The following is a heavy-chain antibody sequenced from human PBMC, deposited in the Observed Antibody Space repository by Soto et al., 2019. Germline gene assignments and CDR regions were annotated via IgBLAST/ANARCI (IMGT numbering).Heavy chain of an antibody. Sequence: SETLSLTCTVSGGSISSSSYYWGWIRQPPGKGLEWIGSIYYSGSTYYNPSLKSRVTISVDTSKNQFSLKLSSVTAADTAVYYCARHIVVVTAIIPNFDYWGQGTLVTVSS. J-gene: IGHJ4*02. CDR1: GGSISSSSYY. CDR3: ARHIVVVTAIIPNFDY. D-gene: IGHD2-21*02. V-gene: IGHV4-39*01. CDR2: IYYSGST.